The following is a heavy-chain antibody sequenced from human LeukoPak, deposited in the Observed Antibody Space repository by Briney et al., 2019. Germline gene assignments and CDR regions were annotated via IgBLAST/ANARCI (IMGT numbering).Heavy chain of an antibody. CDR1: GFSFRNYG. V-gene: IGHV3-30*03. CDR3: VGVVRFHNWFDP. CDR2: ISYDGSDK. J-gene: IGHJ5*02. D-gene: IGHD3-10*01. Sequence: GGSLRLSCAASGFSFRNYGIHWVRQAPDKGLEWVAVISYDGSDKHYADSVKGRFTVSRDNSKNTLYLQMISLRAGDTAVYYCVGVVRFHNWFDPWGQGTLVIVSS.